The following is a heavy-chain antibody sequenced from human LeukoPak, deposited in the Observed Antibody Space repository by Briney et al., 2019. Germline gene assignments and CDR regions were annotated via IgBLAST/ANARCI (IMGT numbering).Heavy chain of an antibody. V-gene: IGHV3-48*01. CDR3: ARESITGDRDFDY. D-gene: IGHD7-27*01. J-gene: IGHJ4*02. Sequence: GGSLRLSCAASGFSFSSYSMNWVRQAPGRGLEWISYISSGSRTIFYADSVKGRFTISRDNAKNSLYLLMNSLRADDTAVYYCARESITGDRDFDYWGQGTLITVSS. CDR1: GFSFSSYS. CDR2: ISSGSRTI.